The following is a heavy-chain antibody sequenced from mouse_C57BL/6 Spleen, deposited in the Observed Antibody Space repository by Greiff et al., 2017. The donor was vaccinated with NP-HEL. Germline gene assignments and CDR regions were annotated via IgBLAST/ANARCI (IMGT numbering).Heavy chain of an antibody. V-gene: IGHV1-50*01. CDR3: ASGREYYGSRRDWFAY. Sequence: QVQLQQPGAELVKPGASVKLSCKASGYTFTSYWMQWVKQRPGQGLEWIGEIDPSDSYTNYNQKFKGKATFTVDTSSSTAYMQLSSLTSEDSAVYYCASGREYYGSRRDWFAYWGQGTLVTVSA. CDR2: IDPSDSYT. D-gene: IGHD1-1*01. CDR1: GYTFTSYW. J-gene: IGHJ3*01.